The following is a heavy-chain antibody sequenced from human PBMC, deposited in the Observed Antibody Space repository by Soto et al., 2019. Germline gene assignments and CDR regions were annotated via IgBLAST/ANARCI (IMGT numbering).Heavy chain of an antibody. CDR1: GGTFSTYS. D-gene: IGHD1-26*01. Sequence: QVQLVQSGAEVKKPGSSVKVSCKTSGGTFSTYSIVWVRQAPGEGLEWMGGIIPIFGTANYAQKFQDRVTITADKSTNTAFMELSRLKSEDTAMYYCASSSGNNYGVRTKYYFDYWGQGALVTVSS. CDR2: IIPIFGTA. CDR3: ASSSGNNYGVRTKYYFDY. J-gene: IGHJ4*02. V-gene: IGHV1-69*06.